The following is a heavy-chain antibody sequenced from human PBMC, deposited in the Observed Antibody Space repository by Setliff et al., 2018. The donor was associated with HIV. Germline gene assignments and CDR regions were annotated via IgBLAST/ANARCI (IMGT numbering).Heavy chain of an antibody. D-gene: IGHD2-21*02. CDR2: VHSSGST. Sequence: SETLSLTCTVSGDSVNDFYCNWIRQPPGKGPEWIGYVHSSGSTIYNPSLKSRITISLDTSKEQFSLELSSATAADTAVYYCATLDHSGGNFLAYWGQGSLVTVSS. V-gene: IGHV4-4*09. CDR3: ATLDHSGGNFLAY. J-gene: IGHJ4*02. CDR1: GDSVNDFY.